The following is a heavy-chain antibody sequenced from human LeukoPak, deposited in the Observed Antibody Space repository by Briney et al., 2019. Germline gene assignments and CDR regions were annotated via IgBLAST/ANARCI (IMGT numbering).Heavy chain of an antibody. V-gene: IGHV3-7*04. CDR1: GFTFSYYW. CDR3: VRGGQYYFAY. Sequence: GGSLRLSCVASGFTFSYYWMAWVRQAPGKGLEWVANIKQDGREKYYVESVKGRFTISRDNAKNSLYLLMNSVRAEDTAVYYCVRGGQYYFAYWGQGTLVTVSS. CDR2: IKQDGREK. J-gene: IGHJ4*02.